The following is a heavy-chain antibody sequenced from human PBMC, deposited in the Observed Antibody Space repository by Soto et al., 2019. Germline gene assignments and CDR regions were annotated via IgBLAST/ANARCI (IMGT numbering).Heavy chain of an antibody. CDR1: GGSISSYY. J-gene: IGHJ4*02. Sequence: SETLSLTCTVSGGSISSYYWSWIRQPPGKGLEWIGYIYYSGSTNYNPSLKSRVTISVDTSKNQFSLKLSSVTAADTAVYYCARQGHYCSSTSCPTVYYFDYWGQGTPVPVSS. D-gene: IGHD2-2*01. CDR3: ARQGHYCSSTSCPTVYYFDY. CDR2: IYYSGST. V-gene: IGHV4-59*01.